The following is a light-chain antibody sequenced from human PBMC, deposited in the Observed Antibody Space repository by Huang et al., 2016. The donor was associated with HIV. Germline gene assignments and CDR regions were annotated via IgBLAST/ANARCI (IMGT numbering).Light chain of an antibody. CDR2: AAC. CDR1: RGIRSD. J-gene: IGKJ5*01. V-gene: IGKV1-8*01. Sequence: AIRITQSTSSLSASPGDRVTITCRARRGIRSDLAWYQQRPGKAPKLLIYAACTLQTRVPSRFSGSGAGTDSTLTISDLQSEDFTTYYCQQYYSYITFGQGTRLEIK. CDR3: QQYYSYIT.